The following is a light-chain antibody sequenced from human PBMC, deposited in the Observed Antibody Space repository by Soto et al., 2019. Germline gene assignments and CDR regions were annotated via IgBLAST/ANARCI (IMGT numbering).Light chain of an antibody. V-gene: IGKV1-5*03. CDR2: KAS. Sequence: DIQMTQSPSTLSASVGDRVTITCRASQSIGSWLAWYQQKPGKAPKLLIYKASSLESGVPSRFSGSGSGTDFTLTISRLEPEDFAVYYCQQFGSSPGFTFGPGTKVDIK. CDR1: QSIGSW. J-gene: IGKJ3*01. CDR3: QQFGSSPGFT.